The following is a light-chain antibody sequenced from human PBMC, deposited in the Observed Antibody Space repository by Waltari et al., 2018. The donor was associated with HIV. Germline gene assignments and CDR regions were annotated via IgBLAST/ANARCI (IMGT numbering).Light chain of an antibody. J-gene: IGLJ3*02. V-gene: IGLV2-23*02. CDR3: CSFARSSTWV. CDR1: SSNIGSYNL. Sequence: QSALTQPASVSGSPGQSITISCTGTSSNIGSYNLVSWSQQHPGKAPKLMVYEVNKRPSGISNRFSGSKSGNTASLTISGLQAEDEADYYCCSFARSSTWVFGGGTKLSVL. CDR2: EVN.